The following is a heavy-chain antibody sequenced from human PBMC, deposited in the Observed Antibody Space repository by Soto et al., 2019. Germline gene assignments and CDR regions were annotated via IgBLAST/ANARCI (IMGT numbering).Heavy chain of an antibody. D-gene: IGHD2-21*02. J-gene: IGHJ6*02. CDR2: VHQAGSS. Sequence: QVQLQESGPGLVKSSETLTLTCTVSGGSIKNYYWTGIPQPPGQGLEWIGYVHQAGSSNYNPSLSGRVTMSVDTAENKRSLRLTSVIAADAAVYYCAGGLPVTARDHFYGMDVWGQGTTVIVSS. CDR1: GGSIKNYY. V-gene: IGHV4-59*01. CDR3: AGGLPVTARDHFYGMDV.